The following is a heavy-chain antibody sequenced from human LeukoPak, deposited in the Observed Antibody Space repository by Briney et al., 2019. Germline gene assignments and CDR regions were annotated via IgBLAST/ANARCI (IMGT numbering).Heavy chain of an antibody. CDR2: IYYSGST. CDR3: ARAPDILTGYYYFDY. V-gene: IGHV4-59*01. D-gene: IGHD3-9*01. Sequence: PSETLSLTCTVSGGSISSYYWSWIRQPPGKGLEWIGYIYYSGSTNYNPSLKSRVTISVDTSKNQFSLKLSSVTAADTAVYYCARAPDILTGYYYFDYWGQGTLVTVSS. J-gene: IGHJ4*02. CDR1: GGSISSYY.